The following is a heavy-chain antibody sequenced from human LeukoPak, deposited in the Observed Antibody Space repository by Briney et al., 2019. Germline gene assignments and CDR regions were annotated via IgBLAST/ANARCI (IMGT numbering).Heavy chain of an antibody. CDR2: MNADSGKT. CDR3: ARYDSNTHSDN. D-gene: IGHD4-11*01. J-gene: IGHJ4*02. Sequence: GASVKVSCRTSGYTFTNYDINWVRQASGQGLEWMGWMNADSGKTGYAQKFQGRLTFSSDTSIRTAYMELSSLRSDDTAIYYCARYDSNTHSDNWGQGTQVTVSS. V-gene: IGHV1-8*01. CDR1: GYTFTNYD.